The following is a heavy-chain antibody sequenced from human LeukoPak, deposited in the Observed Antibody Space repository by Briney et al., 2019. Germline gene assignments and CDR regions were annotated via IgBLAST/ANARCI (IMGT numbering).Heavy chain of an antibody. Sequence: GGSLRLSCAASRFTGPPFSSHWMHWVRQAPGKGLMWVAHINGDGTMTTYADSVEGRFTISRDNAKNTLFLQMDSLRVEDTAVYYCATDNWYVMNLWGQGTTVTVSS. V-gene: IGHV3-74*01. CDR3: ATDNWYVMNL. D-gene: IGHD1-20*01. CDR2: INGDGTMT. CDR1: RFTGPPFSSHW. J-gene: IGHJ6*02.